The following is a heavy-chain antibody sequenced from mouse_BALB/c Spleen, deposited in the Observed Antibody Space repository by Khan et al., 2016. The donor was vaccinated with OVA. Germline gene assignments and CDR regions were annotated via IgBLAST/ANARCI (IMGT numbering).Heavy chain of an antibody. Sequence: EVKLLESGPDLVKPSQSLSLTCTVTGYSITSGYSWHWIRQFPGNKLELMGHLHYSGTTNYHPSLKSPISITRDTSKNQFFLQLNSVTTEDTATYYCARSGTTVIAYWYFDVWGAGTTVTVSS. CDR1: GYSITSGYS. CDR3: ARSGTTVIAYWYFDV. CDR2: LHYSGTT. D-gene: IGHD1-1*01. V-gene: IGHV3-1*02. J-gene: IGHJ1*01.